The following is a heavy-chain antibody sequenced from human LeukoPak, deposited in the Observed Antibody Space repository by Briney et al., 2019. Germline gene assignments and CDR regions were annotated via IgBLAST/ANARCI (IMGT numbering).Heavy chain of an antibody. CDR3: ARDRAVSWFDS. V-gene: IGHV3-33*05. D-gene: IGHD3-10*01. Sequence: PGGSLRLSCVASGFSFSSYGMHWVRQAPGKGLEWVTFISLDGTKKSYADSVEGRFTFSRDDSKNTLYLEMNSLRAEDTAVYYCARDRAVSWFDSWGLGTLVTVSS. CDR1: GFSFSSYG. CDR2: ISLDGTKK. J-gene: IGHJ5*01.